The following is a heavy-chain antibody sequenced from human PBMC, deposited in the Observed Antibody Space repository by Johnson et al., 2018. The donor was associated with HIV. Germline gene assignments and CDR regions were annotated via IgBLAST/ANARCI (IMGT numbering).Heavy chain of an antibody. CDR2: IYSGGTT. D-gene: IGHD3-16*01. CDR3: AREEGSGEPPNAFDI. Sequence: VQLVESGGGLVQPGGSLRLSCAASGFTVIGNYMSWVRQAPGKGLEWVSVIYSGGTTYYADSVKGRFTISRDNSKNTLYLQMNSLRAEDTAVYYCAREEGSGEPPNAFDIWGQGTMVTVSS. J-gene: IGHJ3*02. V-gene: IGHV3-66*02. CDR1: GFTVIGNY.